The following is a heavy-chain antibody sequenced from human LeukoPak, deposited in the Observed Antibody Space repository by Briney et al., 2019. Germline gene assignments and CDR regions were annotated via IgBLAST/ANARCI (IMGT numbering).Heavy chain of an antibody. Sequence: GASVKVSCKASGYTFTSYGISWVRQAPGQGLEWMGWISAYNGNTNYAQKLQGRVTMTTDTSTSTAYMELRSLRSDDTAVYYCARDSFSHIVVATASRANWFDPWGQGTLVTVSS. CDR2: ISAYNGNT. CDR3: ARDSFSHIVVATASRANWFDP. D-gene: IGHD2-21*02. V-gene: IGHV1-18*01. CDR1: GYTFTSYG. J-gene: IGHJ5*02.